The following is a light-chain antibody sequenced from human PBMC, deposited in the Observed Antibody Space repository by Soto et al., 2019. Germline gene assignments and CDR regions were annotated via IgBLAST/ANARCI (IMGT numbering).Light chain of an antibody. Sequence: NFMLTQPHSVSESPGKTVTISCTRSSGSIASNYVQWYQQRPGSAPTTVIYEDNQRPSGIPDRFSGSIDSSSNSASLTISGLKTEDEADYYCQSYEHNQEVVFGGGTKVTVL. CDR3: QSYEHNQEVV. J-gene: IGLJ2*01. CDR1: SGSIASNY. V-gene: IGLV6-57*04. CDR2: EDN.